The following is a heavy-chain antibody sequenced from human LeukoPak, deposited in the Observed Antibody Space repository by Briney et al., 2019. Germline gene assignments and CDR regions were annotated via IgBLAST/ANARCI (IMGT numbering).Heavy chain of an antibody. D-gene: IGHD2-2*01. V-gene: IGHV1-69*13. CDR2: IIPIFGTA. CDR1: GGTFSSYA. CDR3: ARLKPKGYCSSTSCPGAFDI. J-gene: IGHJ3*02. Sequence: ASVKVSCKASGGTFSSYAISWVRQAPGQGLEWMGGIIPIFGTANYAQKFQGRATITADESTSTAYMEQSSLRSEDTAVYYCARLKPKGYCSSTSCPGAFDIWGQGTMVTVSS.